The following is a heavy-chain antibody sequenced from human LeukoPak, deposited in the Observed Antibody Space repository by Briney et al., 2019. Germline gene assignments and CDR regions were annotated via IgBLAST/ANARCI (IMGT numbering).Heavy chain of an antibody. Sequence: SETLSLTCTVSGGSISSYNWSWIRQPPGKGLEWIGYIYYSGSTNYNPSLKSRVTISVDTSKNQFSLKLSSVTAADTAVYYCAREGSSGSWDYWGQGTLVTVSS. D-gene: IGHD6-13*01. CDR2: IYYSGST. CDR3: AREGSSGSWDY. V-gene: IGHV4-59*01. CDR1: GGSISSYN. J-gene: IGHJ4*02.